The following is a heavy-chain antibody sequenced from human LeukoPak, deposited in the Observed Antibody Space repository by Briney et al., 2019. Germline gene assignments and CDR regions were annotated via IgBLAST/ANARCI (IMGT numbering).Heavy chain of an antibody. Sequence: GASVKVSCKTSGGIFSSYAINWVRQAPGQGLEGMGGIFAIFGTANYAQKFQGRVTITADKSTTTAYMELSSLRSEDTAVYFCARGRGYSTSSPSDYWGQGTLVTVSS. CDR2: IFAIFGTA. D-gene: IGHD5-18*01. V-gene: IGHV1-69*06. CDR3: ARGRGYSTSSPSDY. CDR1: GGIFSSYA. J-gene: IGHJ4*02.